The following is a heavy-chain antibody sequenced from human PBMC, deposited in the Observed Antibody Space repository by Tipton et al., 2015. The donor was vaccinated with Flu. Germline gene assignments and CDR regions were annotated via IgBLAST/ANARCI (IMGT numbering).Heavy chain of an antibody. CDR1: GGSISSYY. CDR3: ARHEYYDFWSGYYTRGSYYYGIDV. V-gene: IGHV4-59*08. CDR2: IYYSGST. J-gene: IGHJ6*02. Sequence: TLSLTCTVSGGSISSYYWSWIRQPPGKGLEWIGYIYYSGSTNYNPSLKSRVTISVDTSKNQFSLKLSSVTAADTAVYYCARHEYYDFWSGYYTRGSYYYGIDVWGQGTTVTVSS. D-gene: IGHD3-3*01.